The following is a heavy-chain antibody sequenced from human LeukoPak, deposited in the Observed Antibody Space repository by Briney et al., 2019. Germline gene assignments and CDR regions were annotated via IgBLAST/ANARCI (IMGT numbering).Heavy chain of an antibody. D-gene: IGHD3-22*01. CDR2: IKQDGTDK. J-gene: IGHJ4*01. V-gene: IGHV3-7*01. Sequence: GGSLRLSCAASGFTLSSDAMNWVRRAPGKGLDWVANIKQDGTDKYYVDSVKGRFTISRDNAKNLLYLQMNSLRAEDTAVNYCAREKLDTRGYVDYWGQEPWSPSPQ. CDR1: GFTLSSDA. CDR3: AREKLDTRGYVDY.